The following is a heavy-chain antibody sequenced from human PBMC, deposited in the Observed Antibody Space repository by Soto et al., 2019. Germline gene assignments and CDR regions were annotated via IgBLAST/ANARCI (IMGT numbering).Heavy chain of an antibody. CDR1: GFVFTNFW. Sequence: SLRLSCEASGFVFTNFWMHWVRHVPGKGLVWVARIDTSGHSTNYAESVKGRFTISRDNAKNTVSLQMNSLRVEDTGVYYCAKDSWYFDLWSQGSQVTVYS. CDR3: AKDSWYFDL. CDR2: IDTSGHST. V-gene: IGHV3-74*01. D-gene: IGHD6-13*01. J-gene: IGHJ4*02.